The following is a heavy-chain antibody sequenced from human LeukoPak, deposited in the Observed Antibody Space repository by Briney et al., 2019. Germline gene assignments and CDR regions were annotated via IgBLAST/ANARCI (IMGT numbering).Heavy chain of an antibody. Sequence: SVKVSCKASGGTFSSYAISWVRQAPGQGLEWMGGIIPIFGTAIYAQKFQGRVTITADESTSTVYMELNSLRSEDTAVYYCATDRRRRYCSSSSCYLGWFDPWGQGTLVTVSS. V-gene: IGHV1-69*13. CDR1: GGTFSSYA. D-gene: IGHD2-2*01. CDR3: ATDRRRRYCSSSSCYLGWFDP. CDR2: IIPIFGTA. J-gene: IGHJ5*02.